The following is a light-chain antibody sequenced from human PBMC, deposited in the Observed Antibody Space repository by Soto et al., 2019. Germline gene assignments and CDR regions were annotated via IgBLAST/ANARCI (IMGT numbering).Light chain of an antibody. CDR1: SSDIGAYNY. CDR2: GVT. J-gene: IGLJ1*01. Sequence: QSVLTQPASVSGSPGQSITISCTGTSSDIGAYNYVSWYQQYPGKAPKLVIYGVTNRPSGVSNRFSGSKTGNTASLTISGLQAEDEADYYCFSHRSGDSHVFGTGTKATVL. V-gene: IGLV2-14*01. CDR3: FSHRSGDSHV.